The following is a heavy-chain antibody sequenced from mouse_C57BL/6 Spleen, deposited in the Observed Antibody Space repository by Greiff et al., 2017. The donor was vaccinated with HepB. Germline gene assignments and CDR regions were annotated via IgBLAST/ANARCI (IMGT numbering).Heavy chain of an antibody. J-gene: IGHJ2*01. Sequence: QVQLKQPGAELVKPGASVKVSCKASGYTFTSYWMHWVKQRPGQGLEWIGRIHPSDSDTNYNQKFKGKAKLTVDKSSSTAYMQLSSLTSEDSAVYYCAIYDYDGYFDYWGQGTTLTVSS. CDR3: AIYDYDGYFDY. CDR1: GYTFTSYW. V-gene: IGHV1-74*01. CDR2: IHPSDSDT. D-gene: IGHD2-4*01.